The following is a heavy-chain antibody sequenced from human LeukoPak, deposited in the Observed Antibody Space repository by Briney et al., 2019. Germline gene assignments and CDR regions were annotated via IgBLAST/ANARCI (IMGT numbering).Heavy chain of an antibody. D-gene: IGHD2-2*01. CDR3: AREYCSSTSCYFDY. CDR1: GYTFSGNF. J-gene: IGHJ4*02. Sequence: ASVKVSCKASGYTFSGNFIHWVRQAPGLGLEWMGWINPNTGGTNSAEKLKGRVNFSRETSITTAYMELRSLSSDDTAVYYCAREYCSSTSCYFDYWGQGTLVTVSS. V-gene: IGHV1-2*02. CDR2: INPNTGGT.